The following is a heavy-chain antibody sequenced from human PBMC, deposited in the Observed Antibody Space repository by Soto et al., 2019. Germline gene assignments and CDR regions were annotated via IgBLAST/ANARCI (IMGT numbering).Heavy chain of an antibody. D-gene: IGHD2-2*01. CDR2: ISAGGGNT. V-gene: IGHV3-23*01. CDR1: GFSFSTYA. CDR3: AKHAEYQLVSWFDP. Sequence: EVQLLESWGGLVQPGGSLRLSCAVSGFSFSTYAMSWVRQAPGKGLEWVSGISAGGGNTYYADSVRGRFTISRDNSKDTLYLQITSLRAEDTAFYYCAKHAEYQLVSWFDPWGQGTLVTVSS. J-gene: IGHJ5*02.